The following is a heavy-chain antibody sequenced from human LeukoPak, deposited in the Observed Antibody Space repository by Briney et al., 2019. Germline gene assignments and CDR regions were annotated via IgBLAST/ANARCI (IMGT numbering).Heavy chain of an antibody. V-gene: IGHV4-39*07. Sequence: PSETLSLTCTVSGGSISSSSYYWGWIRQPPGKGLEWIGSIYYSGSTYYNPSLKSRVTISVDTSKNQFSLKLSSVTAADTAVYYCARVVVEQLVIGGAFDIWGQGTMVTVSS. CDR1: GGSISSSSYY. J-gene: IGHJ3*02. D-gene: IGHD6-13*01. CDR2: IYYSGST. CDR3: ARVVVEQLVIGGAFDI.